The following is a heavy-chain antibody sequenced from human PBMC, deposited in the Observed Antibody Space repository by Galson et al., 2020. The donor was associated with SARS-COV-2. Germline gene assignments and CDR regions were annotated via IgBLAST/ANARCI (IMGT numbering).Heavy chain of an antibody. V-gene: IGHV3-23*01. J-gene: IGHJ6*02. CDR2: ISSTGGTT. D-gene: IGHD3-3*02. Sequence: TGGSLRLSCAASGFIFSTYAMSWVRQAPGKGLQWVSTISSTGGTTYYADSVKGRFTISRDNSKNTLYLQMSSLRAEDTAVYYCAKLATVDYYYGMGVWGQGTTVTVSS. CDR1: GFIFSTYA. CDR3: AKLATVDYYYGMGV.